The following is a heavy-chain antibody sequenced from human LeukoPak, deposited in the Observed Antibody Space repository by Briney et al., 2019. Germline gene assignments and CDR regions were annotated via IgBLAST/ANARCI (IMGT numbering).Heavy chain of an antibody. D-gene: IGHD3-3*01. Sequence: SETLSLTCAVYGGPFGGSTWSWFRQPPGKGLEWIGEFNHIGSTNYNPSLKSRVTTSVDTSKNQFSLKLSSVTAADTAVYYCARKRHHYDFWSGYYRGNAFDIWGQGTMVTVSS. J-gene: IGHJ3*02. V-gene: IGHV4-34*01. CDR2: FNHIGST. CDR3: ARKRHHYDFWSGYYRGNAFDI. CDR1: GGPFGGST.